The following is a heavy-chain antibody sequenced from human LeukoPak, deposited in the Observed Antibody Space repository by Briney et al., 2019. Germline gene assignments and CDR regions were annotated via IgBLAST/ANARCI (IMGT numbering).Heavy chain of an antibody. V-gene: IGHV1-58*01. CDR2: IVVASGNT. D-gene: IGHD2-21*02. J-gene: IGHJ6*02. CDR1: GFSFTNSNSA. CDR3: AADRGYCDGDCLDV. Sequence: SVKVSCKASGFSFTNSNSAVQWVRQARGQRLEWIGWIVVASGNTNYAQKFRERVTITRDMSTSTAYMQLSSLRSEDTAVYYCAADRGYCDGDCLDVWGQGTTVTVSS.